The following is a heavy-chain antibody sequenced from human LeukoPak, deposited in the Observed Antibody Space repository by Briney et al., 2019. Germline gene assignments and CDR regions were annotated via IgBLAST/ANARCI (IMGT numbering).Heavy chain of an antibody. J-gene: IGHJ5*02. CDR3: ARDSRSGFYYGSGSYPFDP. CDR1: GYTFTSYD. Sequence: ASVKVSCKASGYTFTSYDINWVRQATGQGLEWMGWISAYNGNTNYAQKLQGRVTMTTDTSTSTAYMELRSLRSDDTAVYYCARDSRSGFYYGSGSYPFDPWGQGTLVTVSS. V-gene: IGHV1-18*01. CDR2: ISAYNGNT. D-gene: IGHD3-10*01.